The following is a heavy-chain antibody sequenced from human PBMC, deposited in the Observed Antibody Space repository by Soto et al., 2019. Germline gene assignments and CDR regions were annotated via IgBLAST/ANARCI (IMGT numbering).Heavy chain of an antibody. CDR1: GYTFTSYD. V-gene: IGHV1-8*01. J-gene: IGHJ6*02. D-gene: IGHD3-16*01. Sequence: ASVKVSCKASGYTFTSYDINWVRQATGQGLEWMGWMNPNSGNTGYAQKFQGRVTMTRNTSISTAYIELSSLRSEDTAVYYCARRGEPLHYYYGMDVWGQGTTVTVSS. CDR3: ARRGEPLHYYYGMDV. CDR2: MNPNSGNT.